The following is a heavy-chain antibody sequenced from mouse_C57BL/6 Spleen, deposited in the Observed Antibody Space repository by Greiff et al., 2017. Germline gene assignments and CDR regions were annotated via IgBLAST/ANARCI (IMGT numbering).Heavy chain of an antibody. D-gene: IGHD2-13*01. V-gene: IGHV1-7*01. CDR3: AKRESGVTWFAY. J-gene: IGHJ3*01. CDR2: INPSSGYT. Sequence: VQLQQSGAELAKPGASVQLSCKASGYTFTSYWMHWVKQRPGQGLEWIGYINPSSGYTKYNQKFKDKATLTADKSSSTAYMQLSSLTSEDSAVYYCAKRESGVTWFAYWGQGTLVTVSA. CDR1: GYTFTSYW.